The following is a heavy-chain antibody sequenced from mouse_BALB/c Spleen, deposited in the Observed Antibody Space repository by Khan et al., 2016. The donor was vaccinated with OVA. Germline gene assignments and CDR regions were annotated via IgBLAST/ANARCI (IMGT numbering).Heavy chain of an antibody. CDR1: GFSLSRYN. J-gene: IGHJ4*01. Sequence: QLKQSGPGLVAPSQSLSITCTVSGFSLSRYNIHWVRQPPGKGLEWLGMIWGGGGTDYNSTLKSRLSIRKDNSKSQVLLKMNSLQTDDTAMYYCARAYYRYDGYYAMDYWGQGTSVTVSS. CDR3: ARAYYRYDGYYAMDY. D-gene: IGHD2-14*01. V-gene: IGHV2-6-4*01. CDR2: IWGGGGT.